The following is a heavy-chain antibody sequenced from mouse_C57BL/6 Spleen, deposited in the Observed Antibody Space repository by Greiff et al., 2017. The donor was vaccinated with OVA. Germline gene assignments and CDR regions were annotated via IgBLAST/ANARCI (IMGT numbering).Heavy chain of an antibody. CDR1: GYAFSSSW. J-gene: IGHJ2*01. V-gene: IGHV1-82*01. CDR3: ARTGDWAFDY. CDR2: IYPGDGDT. Sequence: VQLQQSGPELVKPGASVKISCKASGYAFSSSWMNWVKQRPGKGLEWIGRIYPGDGDTNYNGKFKGKATLTADKSSSTAYMQLSSLTSEDSAVYFCARTGDWAFDYWGQGTTLTVSS. D-gene: IGHD4-1*01.